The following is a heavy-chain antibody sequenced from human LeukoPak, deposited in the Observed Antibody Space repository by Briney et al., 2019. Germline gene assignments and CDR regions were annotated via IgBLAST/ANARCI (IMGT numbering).Heavy chain of an antibody. CDR3: AKGSSGYFVDL. CDR1: GFIYNNYG. D-gene: IGHD3-22*01. Sequence: GGSLRLSCAASGFIYNNYGLIWVRQAPGKGLEWVSAISNDGGGTNYANFVKGRFTISRDNSKNTLFLQMNSLRAEDTALYYCAKGSSGYFVDLWGQGTLVTVSS. J-gene: IGHJ5*02. V-gene: IGHV3-23*01. CDR2: ISNDGGGT.